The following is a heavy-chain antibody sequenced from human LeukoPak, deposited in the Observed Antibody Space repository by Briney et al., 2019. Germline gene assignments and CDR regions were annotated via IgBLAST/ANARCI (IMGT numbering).Heavy chain of an antibody. CDR1: GFTFSSYS. D-gene: IGHD5-24*01. V-gene: IGHV3-48*04. CDR3: AREITPNYFDY. Sequence: GGSLRLSCAASGFTFSSYSMNWVRQAPGKGLEWVSYISSSGSTIYYADSVKGRFTISRDNAKNSLYLQMNSLRAEDTAVYYCAREITPNYFDYWGQGTLVTVSS. J-gene: IGHJ4*02. CDR2: ISSSGSTI.